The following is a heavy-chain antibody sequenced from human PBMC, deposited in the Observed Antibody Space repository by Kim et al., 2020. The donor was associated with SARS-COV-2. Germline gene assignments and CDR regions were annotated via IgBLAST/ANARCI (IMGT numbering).Heavy chain of an antibody. Sequence: TYDADSVQGRFTISRDNSKNTMSLHRNSLRAEDTAVYYCATKYSSGWYAYWGQGTLVTVSS. CDR2: T. J-gene: IGHJ4*02. D-gene: IGHD6-19*01. CDR3: ATKYSSGWYAY. V-gene: IGHV3-23*01.